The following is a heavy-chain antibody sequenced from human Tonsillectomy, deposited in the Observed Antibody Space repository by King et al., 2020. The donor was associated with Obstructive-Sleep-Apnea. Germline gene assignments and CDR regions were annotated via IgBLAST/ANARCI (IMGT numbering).Heavy chain of an antibody. D-gene: IGHD1-14*01. CDR3: ARTPDGYFDY. CDR1: GGSISSNNW. Sequence: VQLQESGPGLVKPSGTLSLTCVVSGGSISSNNWWGFVRQPPGKGLEGIGEISYSGSTNYNPSLKRRVTISVDKSKNQFSLKLSSVTAADTAVYYCARTPDGYFDYWGQGTLVTVSS. CDR2: ISYSGST. J-gene: IGHJ4*02. V-gene: IGHV4-4*02.